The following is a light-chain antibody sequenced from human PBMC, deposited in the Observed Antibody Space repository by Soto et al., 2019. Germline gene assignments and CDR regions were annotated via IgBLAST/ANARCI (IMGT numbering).Light chain of an antibody. CDR2: EVS. V-gene: IGLV2-14*01. Sequence: QSALTQPASVSASPGQSITISCTGTSSDVGGYKFVSWYQHHPGKAPKLMIYEVSNRPSGVSNRFSGSKSGNTASLTISGLQAEDEADYYCGSYISGSTWVFGGGTKLTVL. CDR1: SSDVGGYKF. J-gene: IGLJ3*02. CDR3: GSYISGSTWV.